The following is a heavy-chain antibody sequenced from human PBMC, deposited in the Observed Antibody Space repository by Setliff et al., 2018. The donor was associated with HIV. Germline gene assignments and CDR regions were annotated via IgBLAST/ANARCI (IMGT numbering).Heavy chain of an antibody. D-gene: IGHD3-22*01. V-gene: IGHV4-34*01. CDR2: INHSGST. CDR1: GGSFSDYY. CDR3: ARAGYYGSTSYWEYFQH. J-gene: IGHJ1*01. Sequence: SETLSLTCTVYGGSFSDYYWSWIRQPPGKGLEWIGEINHSGSTNYNPSLKSRVTISVDTSKNQFSLKLSSVTAADTAVYYCARAGYYGSTSYWEYFQHWGQGTLVTVSS.